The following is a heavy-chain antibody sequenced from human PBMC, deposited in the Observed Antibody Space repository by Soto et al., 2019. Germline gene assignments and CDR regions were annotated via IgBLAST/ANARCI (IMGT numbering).Heavy chain of an antibody. CDR3: ARFFTMVRGVIGFNYYYGMDV. CDR2: INHSGST. Sequence: SETLSLTCAVYGGSFSGYYWSRIRQPPGKGLEWIGEINHSGSTNYNPSLKSRVTISVDTSKNQFSLKLSSVTAADTAVYYCARFFTMVRGVIGFNYYYGMDVWGQGTTVTV. CDR1: GGSFSGYY. J-gene: IGHJ6*02. V-gene: IGHV4-34*01. D-gene: IGHD3-10*01.